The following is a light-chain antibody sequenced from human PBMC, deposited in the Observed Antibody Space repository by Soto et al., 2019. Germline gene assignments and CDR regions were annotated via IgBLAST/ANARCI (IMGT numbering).Light chain of an antibody. CDR2: KAS. J-gene: IGKJ1*01. CDR1: QNIYTW. Sequence: DIQMTQSPSTLSASVGDRVTITCRASQNIYTWLAWYQQKPGKAPNVLIFKASNLETGVPLRFSGNGSGTEFSLTISSLQPDDFATYYCQQYYDFRTFGQGTKVEIK. V-gene: IGKV1-5*03. CDR3: QQYYDFRT.